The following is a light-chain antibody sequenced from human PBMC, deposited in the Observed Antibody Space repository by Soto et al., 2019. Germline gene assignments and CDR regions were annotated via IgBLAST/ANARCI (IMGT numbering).Light chain of an antibody. J-gene: IGKJ1*01. CDR3: QQYDTYPWT. CDR2: DAS. Sequence: DIQMTQSPSTLSASVGDRVTITCRASQSIVRWLAWYQQKPGKAPNLLIYDASILKSGVPSRFSGSGSGTEFTLTISSLQPDDFATYYCQQYDTYPWTFGQGTKVDI. CDR1: QSIVRW. V-gene: IGKV1-5*01.